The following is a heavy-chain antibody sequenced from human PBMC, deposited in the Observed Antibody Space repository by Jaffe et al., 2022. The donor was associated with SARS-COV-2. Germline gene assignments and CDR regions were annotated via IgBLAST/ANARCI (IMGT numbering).Heavy chain of an antibody. Sequence: QVQLQESGPGLVKPSETLSLTCTVSGGSISSYYWSWIRQPPGKGLEWIGYIYYSGSTNYNPSLKSRVTISVDTSKNQFSLKLSSVTAADTAVYYCARFLLGRVTDVFDYWGQGTLVTVSS. CDR3: ARFLLGRVTDVFDY. V-gene: IGHV4-59*01. J-gene: IGHJ4*02. CDR1: GGSISSYY. D-gene: IGHD3-10*01. CDR2: IYYSGST.